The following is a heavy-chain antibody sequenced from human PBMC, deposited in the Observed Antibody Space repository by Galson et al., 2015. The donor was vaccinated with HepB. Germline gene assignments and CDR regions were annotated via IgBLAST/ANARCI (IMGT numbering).Heavy chain of an antibody. CDR1: GFTFSSYG. Sequence: SLRLSCAASGFTFSSYGMHWVRQAPGKGLEWVAVISYDGSNKYYADSVKGRFTISRDNSKNTLYLQMNSLRAEDTAVYYCAKMYYYGGDFDYWGQGTLVTVSS. J-gene: IGHJ4*02. CDR2: ISYDGSNK. V-gene: IGHV3-30*18. CDR3: AKMYYYGGDFDY. D-gene: IGHD3-10*01.